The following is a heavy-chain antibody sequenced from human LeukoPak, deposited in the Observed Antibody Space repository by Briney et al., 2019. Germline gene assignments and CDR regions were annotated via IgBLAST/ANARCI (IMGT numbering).Heavy chain of an antibody. CDR1: GGSISSYY. D-gene: IGHD2-2*01. V-gene: IGHV4-4*07. Sequence: SETLSLTCTVSGGSISSYYWSWIRQPAGKGLEWIGRIYTSGSTNYNPSLKSRVTMSVDTSKNQFSLKLSSVTAADTAVYYCARDIGVIVPAAYYYYMDVWGKGTTVTVSS. CDR3: ARDIGVIVPAAYYYYMDV. J-gene: IGHJ6*03. CDR2: IYTSGST.